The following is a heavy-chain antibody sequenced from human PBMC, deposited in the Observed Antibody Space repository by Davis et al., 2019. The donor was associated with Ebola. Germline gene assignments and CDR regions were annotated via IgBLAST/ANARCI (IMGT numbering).Heavy chain of an antibody. J-gene: IGHJ6*03. V-gene: IGHV3-30-3*01. CDR3: ACSSSPVYDSYYYMDV. D-gene: IGHD6-6*01. Sequence: GESLKISCAASGSTINTYAMHWVRQAPGKGLEWVAGILHDGNNKYYVDSVKGRFTISRDSSKNTLYLQMNSLRAEDTAVYYCACSSSPVYDSYYYMDVWGKGTTVTVS. CDR1: GSTINTYA. CDR2: ILHDGNNK.